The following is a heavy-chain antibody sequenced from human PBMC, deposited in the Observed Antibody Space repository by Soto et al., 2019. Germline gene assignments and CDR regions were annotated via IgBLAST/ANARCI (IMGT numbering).Heavy chain of an antibody. Sequence: EVQLLESGGGLVQPGGSLRLSCAASGFTFSSYAMNWVRQAPGKELEWVSAISGSGDSTYYADSVKGRVTIARDNSKNTLYLQLNSLRSEVTAVYYCASRNSVWYFDLWGRGTLVTVSS. CDR2: ISGSGDST. D-gene: IGHD4-4*01. CDR1: GFTFSSYA. V-gene: IGHV3-23*01. J-gene: IGHJ2*01. CDR3: ASRNSVWYFDL.